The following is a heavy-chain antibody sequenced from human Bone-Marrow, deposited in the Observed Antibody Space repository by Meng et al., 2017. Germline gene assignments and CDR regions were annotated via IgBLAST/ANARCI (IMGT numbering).Heavy chain of an antibody. CDR1: GGSISSGDYY. J-gene: IGHJ4*02. CDR2: IYYSGST. D-gene: IGHD3-10*01. Sequence: QVQLQESGPGLVKPSQTLSLTCTVSGGSISSGDYYWTWIRQPPGKGLEWIGYIYYSGSTYYNPSLKSRVTISMEKAKNQIFLRLTSVTAADTAMYYCVRVSGRDFGGWADSWGQGTLVTVSS. CDR3: VRVSGRDFGGWADS. V-gene: IGHV4-30-4*01.